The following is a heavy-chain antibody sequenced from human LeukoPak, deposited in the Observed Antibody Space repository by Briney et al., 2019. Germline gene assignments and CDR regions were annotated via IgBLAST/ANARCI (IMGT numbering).Heavy chain of an antibody. CDR1: GYSFTSYW. CDR3: ARGTIVATIGYYNNYGMDV. V-gene: IGHV5-10-1*01. J-gene: IGHJ6*04. Sequence: GESLKISCKGSGYSFTSYWISWVGQMPGKGLEWMGRIDPSDSYTNYSPSFQGHVTISADKSISTAYLQWSSLKASDTAMYYCARGTIVATIGYYNNYGMDVWGKGTTVTVSS. CDR2: IDPSDSYT. D-gene: IGHD5-12*01.